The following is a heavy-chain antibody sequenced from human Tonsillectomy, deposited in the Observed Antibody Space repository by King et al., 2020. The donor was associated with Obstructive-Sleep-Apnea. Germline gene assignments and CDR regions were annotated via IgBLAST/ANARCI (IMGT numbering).Heavy chain of an antibody. CDR1: GGSISSGGYY. J-gene: IGHJ4*02. CDR2: IYYSGST. V-gene: IGHV4-31*03. D-gene: IGHD3-10*01. CDR3: ASLAMVRGVIVPDY. Sequence: LQLQESGPGLVKTSQTLSLTCTVSGGSISSGGYYWSWIRQHPGKGLEWIGYIYYSGSTYYNPSLKSRVTISVDTSKNQFSLKLSSVTAADTAVYYCASLAMVRGVIVPDYWGQGTLVAVSS.